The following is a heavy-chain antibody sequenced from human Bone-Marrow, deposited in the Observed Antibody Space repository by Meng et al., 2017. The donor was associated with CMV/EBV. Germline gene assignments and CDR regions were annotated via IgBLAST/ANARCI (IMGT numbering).Heavy chain of an antibody. V-gene: IGHV4-61*02. CDR3: ARAGEYDYVWGYFDL. CDR2: IYTSGST. J-gene: IGHJ2*01. CDR1: GGSISSGSYY. D-gene: IGHD3-16*01. Sequence: QVQLQESGPGLVRPSXXLSLTCTVSGGSISSGSYYWSWIRQPAGKGLEWIGRIYTSGSTNYNPSLKSRVTISVDTSKNQFSLKLSSVTAADTAVYYCARAGEYDYVWGYFDLWGRGTLVTVSS.